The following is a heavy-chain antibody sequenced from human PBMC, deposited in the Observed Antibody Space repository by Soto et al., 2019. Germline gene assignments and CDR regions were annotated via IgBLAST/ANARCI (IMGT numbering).Heavy chain of an antibody. CDR1: GFTVSSNY. CDR3: ARDRLYCSGGSCYSAFDI. V-gene: IGHV3-66*01. CDR2: IYSGGST. Sequence: GGSLRLSCAASGFTVSSNYMSWVRQAPGKGLEWVSVIYSGGSTYYADSVKGRFTISRDNSKNTRYLKMNSLRAEDTAVYYWARDRLYCSGGSCYSAFDIWGQGTMVTVSS. J-gene: IGHJ3*02. D-gene: IGHD2-15*01.